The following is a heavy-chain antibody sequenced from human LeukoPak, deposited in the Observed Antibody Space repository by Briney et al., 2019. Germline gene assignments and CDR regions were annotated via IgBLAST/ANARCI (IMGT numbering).Heavy chain of an antibody. Sequence: GGSLRLSCAASGFTFSSYAIHWVRQAPGKGLEWVAVISYDGSNKYYADSVKGRFTISRDNAKNSLYLQMNSLRAEDTALYYCAKARGGDRYYGMDVWGQGTTVTVSS. CDR3: AKARGGDRYYGMDV. CDR1: GFTFSSYA. V-gene: IGHV3-30-3*01. D-gene: IGHD3-10*01. J-gene: IGHJ6*02. CDR2: ISYDGSNK.